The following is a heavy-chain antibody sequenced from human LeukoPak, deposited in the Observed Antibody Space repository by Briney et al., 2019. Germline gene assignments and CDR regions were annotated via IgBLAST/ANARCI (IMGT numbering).Heavy chain of an antibody. CDR2: INHSGST. CDR3: ASGLQGPPDY. V-gene: IGHV4-34*01. J-gene: IGHJ4*02. CDR1: GVSFSGYY. Sequence: PSETLSLTCAVYGVSFSGYYWSWIRQPPGKGLEWIGEINHSGSTNYNPSLKSRVTISVDTSKNQFSLKLSSVTAADTAVYYCASGLQGPPDYWGQGTLVTVSS. D-gene: IGHD5-18*01.